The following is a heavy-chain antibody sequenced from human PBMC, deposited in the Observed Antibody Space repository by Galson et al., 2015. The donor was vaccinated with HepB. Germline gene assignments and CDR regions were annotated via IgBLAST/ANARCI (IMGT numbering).Heavy chain of an antibody. CDR3: AKDGKYCTNGVCYTDSYYYYYMDV. Sequence: SLRLSCAASGFTFSSYGMHWVRQAPGKGLEWVAVISYDGSNKYYADSVKGRFTISRDNSKNTLYLQMNSLRAEDTAVYYCAKDGKYCTNGVCYTDSYYYYYMDVWGKGTTVTVSS. CDR1: GFTFSSYG. CDR2: ISYDGSNK. D-gene: IGHD2-8*01. J-gene: IGHJ6*03. V-gene: IGHV3-30*18.